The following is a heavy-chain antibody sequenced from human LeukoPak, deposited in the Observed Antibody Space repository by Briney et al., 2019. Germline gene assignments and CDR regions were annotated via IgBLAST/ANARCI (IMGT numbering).Heavy chain of an antibody. V-gene: IGHV3-21*01. J-gene: IGHJ4*02. D-gene: IGHD3-16*01. Sequence: GFLILSCSASGFTFISCSMNWVRQAPGKGLEWVSSISSSSSYIYYADSVKSRLTISRDNATNSLYLQMNSLRAEDTAVYYCARGRVLGSLLTNYFYYWGQGTRVTVSS. CDR2: ISSSSSYI. CDR1: GFTFISCS. CDR3: ARGRVLGSLLTNYFYY.